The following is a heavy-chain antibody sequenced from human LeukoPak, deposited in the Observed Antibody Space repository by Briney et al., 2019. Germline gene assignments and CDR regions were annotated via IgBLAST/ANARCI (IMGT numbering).Heavy chain of an antibody. CDR1: GFTFSSYG. J-gene: IGHJ4*02. V-gene: IGHV3-33*06. CDR2: IWYDGSNK. D-gene: IGHD4-17*01. CDR3: AKNPTKYGDYVDY. Sequence: GGSLRLSCAASGFTFSSYGMHWVRQAPGKGLEWVAVIWYDGSNKCYADSVKGRFTISRDNSKNTLYLQMNSLRAEDTAVYYCAKNPTKYGDYVDYWGQGTLVTVSS.